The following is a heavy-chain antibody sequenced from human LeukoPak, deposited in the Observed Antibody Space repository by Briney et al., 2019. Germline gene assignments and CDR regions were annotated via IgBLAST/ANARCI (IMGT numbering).Heavy chain of an antibody. CDR2: IYYSGNT. J-gene: IGHJ2*01. CDR3: ARRKSRWYFDL. CDR1: GGPITSSSYY. V-gene: IGHV4-39*01. Sequence: PSETLSLTCTVSGGPITSSSYYWGWIRQPPGKGLEWVGSIYYSGNTYYNPSLKSRGTTYVDTHNNQFSLKLTSVPAADTAVYYCARRKSRWYFDLWGRGTLVTVSS.